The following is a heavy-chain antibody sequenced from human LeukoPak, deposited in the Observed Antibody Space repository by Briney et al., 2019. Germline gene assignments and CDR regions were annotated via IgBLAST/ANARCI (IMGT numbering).Heavy chain of an antibody. CDR1: GFTVSSNY. J-gene: IGHJ4*02. CDR3: ARGSRWFGELFIDY. D-gene: IGHD3-10*01. V-gene: IGHV3-53*01. Sequence: GSLRLSCAASGFTVSSNYMNWVRQAPGKGLEWVSIIYSDGRTFYAGSVKGRFTISRDNSKNTLYFQMNSLRAEDTAVYYCARGSRWFGELFIDYWGQGTLVTVSS. CDR2: IYSDGRT.